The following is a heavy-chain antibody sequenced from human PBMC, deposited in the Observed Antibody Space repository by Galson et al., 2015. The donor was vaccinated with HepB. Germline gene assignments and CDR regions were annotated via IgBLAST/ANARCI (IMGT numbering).Heavy chain of an antibody. CDR2: IRNDGSNT. J-gene: IGHJ4*02. CDR1: GFTFSSYA. CDR3: AKDRSYGDDLSYLHF. Sequence: SLRLSCAASGFTFSSYAMSWVRQAPGKGLEWVGFIRNDGSNTDYGDSVKGRFTISRDNSKNTLYLQMNSLRGEDTAVYYCAKDRSYGDDLSYLHFWGQGTLVTVSS. V-gene: IGHV3-30*02. D-gene: IGHD4-17*01.